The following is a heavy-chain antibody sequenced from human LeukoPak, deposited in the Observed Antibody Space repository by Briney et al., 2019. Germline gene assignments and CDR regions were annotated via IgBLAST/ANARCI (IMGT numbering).Heavy chain of an antibody. Sequence: KPSETPSLTCTVSGGAISSSSYYWGWIRPPPGKGLGWVGSIYYSGSTYYNPSLKSRVTISVDTSKNQFSLKLSSVTAADTAVYYCARSDNWNYSFWFDPWGQGTLVTVSS. CDR3: ARSDNWNYSFWFDP. J-gene: IGHJ5*02. V-gene: IGHV4-39*01. CDR2: IYYSGST. D-gene: IGHD1-7*01. CDR1: GGAISSSSYY.